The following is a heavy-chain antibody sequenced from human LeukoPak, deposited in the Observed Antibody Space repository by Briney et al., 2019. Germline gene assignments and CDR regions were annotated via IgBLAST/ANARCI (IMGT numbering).Heavy chain of an antibody. Sequence: PGGSLRLSCAASGFTVSSNYISWGRQAPGKGLEWVSVIYSAGTTYYADSVKGRFTISRDNSKNTLYLQMNSLRVEDTAVYYCASQSTPVLPFDIWGQGTMVTVSS. V-gene: IGHV3-66*04. CDR2: IYSAGTT. CDR1: GFTVSSNY. CDR3: ASQSTPVLPFDI. J-gene: IGHJ3*02.